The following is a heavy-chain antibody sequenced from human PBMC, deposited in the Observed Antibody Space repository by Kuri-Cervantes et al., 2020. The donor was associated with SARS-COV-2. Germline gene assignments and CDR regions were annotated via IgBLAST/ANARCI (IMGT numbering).Heavy chain of an antibody. V-gene: IGHV3-30*02. CDR1: GFTFSSYG. CDR3: AKGPRDYYDSSGYWPYNWFDP. J-gene: IGHJ5*02. D-gene: IGHD3-22*01. Sequence: GESLKISCAASGFTFSSYGMHWVRQAPGKGLEWVAFIRYDGSNKYYADSVKGRFTISRDNSENTLYLQMNSLRAEDTAVYLCAKGPRDYYDSSGYWPYNWFDPWGQGTLVTVSS. CDR2: IRYDGSNK.